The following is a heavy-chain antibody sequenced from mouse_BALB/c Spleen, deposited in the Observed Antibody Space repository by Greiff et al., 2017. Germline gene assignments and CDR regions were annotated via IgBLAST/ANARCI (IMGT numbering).Heavy chain of an antibody. J-gene: IGHJ4*01. CDR2: INPGSGGT. Sequence: QVQLQQSGAELVRPGTSVKVSCKASGYAFTNYLIEWVKQRPGQGLEWIGVINPGSGGTNYNEKFKGKATLTADKSSSTAYMQLSSLTSDDSAVYFCARSVTTVVARGAMDYWGQGTSVTVSS. V-gene: IGHV1-54*01. D-gene: IGHD1-1*01. CDR3: ARSVTTVVARGAMDY. CDR1: GYAFTNYL.